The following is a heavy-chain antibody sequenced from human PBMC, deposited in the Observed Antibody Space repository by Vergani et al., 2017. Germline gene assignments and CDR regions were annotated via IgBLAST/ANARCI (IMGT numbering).Heavy chain of an antibody. CDR2: IKSKSDSETT. J-gene: IGHJ6*02. CDR1: GFTFSNAW. CDR3: TTGLVGANSYYHYYNMDV. D-gene: IGHD1-26*01. Sequence: VQMVESGGGVVQPGRSLRLSCAASGFTFSNAWMSWVRQAPGKGLEWVGRIKSKSDSETTDYGAPVKGRFTFSRDDSKNLLYLQMNSLKTEDTAVYYCTTGLVGANSYYHYYNMDVGGQGTTVTVSS. V-gene: IGHV3-15*01.